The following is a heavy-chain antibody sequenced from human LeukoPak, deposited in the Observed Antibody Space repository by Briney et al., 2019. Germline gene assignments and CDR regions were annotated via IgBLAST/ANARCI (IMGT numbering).Heavy chain of an antibody. Sequence: GGSLRLSCAASGFTFSSYAMSWVRQAPGKGLEWVSAISAGGGSTYYADSVKGRFTISRDNSKHTLYLQMNSLRAEDTAVYYCVKAGAEESSYGCHNWFDPWGQGTLVTVSS. D-gene: IGHD3-16*02. CDR2: ISAGGGST. CDR3: VKAGAEESSYGCHNWFDP. J-gene: IGHJ5*02. CDR1: GFTFSSYA. V-gene: IGHV3-23*01.